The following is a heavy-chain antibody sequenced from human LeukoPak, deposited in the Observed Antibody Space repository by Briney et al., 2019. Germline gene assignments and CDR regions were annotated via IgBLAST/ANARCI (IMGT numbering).Heavy chain of an antibody. D-gene: IGHD5-24*01. J-gene: IGHJ4*02. CDR2: IYYSGST. CDR3: ARGGMATVFDY. Sequence: PSETLSLTCRVSGGSISSFYWSWIRQPPGKGLEWIGYIYYSGSTNYSPSLKGRATISVDTSKKQFSLKLNSMTAADTAVYYCARGGMATVFDYWGQGTLVTVSS. V-gene: IGHV4-59*01. CDR1: GGSISSFY.